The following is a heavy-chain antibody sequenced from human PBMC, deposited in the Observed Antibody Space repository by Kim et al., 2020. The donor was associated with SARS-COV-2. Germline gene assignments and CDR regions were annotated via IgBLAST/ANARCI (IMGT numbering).Heavy chain of an antibody. J-gene: IGHJ1*01. CDR2: GST. CDR3: AKDYGDYFN. Sequence: GSTYYPDSVKGRFTISRDNSKNTLYLQMNSLRAEDTAVYYCAKDYGDYFNWGQGTLVTVSS. D-gene: IGHD4-17*01. V-gene: IGHV3-23*01.